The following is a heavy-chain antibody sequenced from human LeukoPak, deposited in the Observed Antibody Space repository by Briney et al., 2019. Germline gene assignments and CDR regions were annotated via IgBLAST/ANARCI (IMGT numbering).Heavy chain of an antibody. Sequence: SETLSLTCAVYGGSFSGYYWSWIRQPPGKGLEWIGEINHSGSTNYNPSLKSRVTISVDTSKNQFSLKLSSVTAADTAVYYCARELGYSYGRYFDYLGQGTLVTVSA. CDR3: ARELGYSYGRYFDY. CDR2: INHSGST. D-gene: IGHD5-18*01. V-gene: IGHV4-34*01. CDR1: GGSFSGYY. J-gene: IGHJ4*02.